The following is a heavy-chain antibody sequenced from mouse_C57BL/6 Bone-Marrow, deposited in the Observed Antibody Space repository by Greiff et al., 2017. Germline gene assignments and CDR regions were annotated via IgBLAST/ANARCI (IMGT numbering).Heavy chain of an antibody. CDR2: IYPSDGST. V-gene: IGHV1-85*01. CDR1: GYTFTSYD. J-gene: IGHJ2*01. D-gene: IGHD2-1*01. Sequence: VKLVESGPELVKPGASVKLSCKASGYTFTSYDINWVKQRPGQGLEWIGWIYPSDGSTKYNEKFKGKATLTVDTSSSTAYMELHSLTSEDSAVYFGARCDGNYAETVDYWDQGNTLSVSS. CDR3: ARCDGNYAETVDY.